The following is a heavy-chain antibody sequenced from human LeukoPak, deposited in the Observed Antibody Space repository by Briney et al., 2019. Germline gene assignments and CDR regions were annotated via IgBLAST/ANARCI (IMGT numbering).Heavy chain of an antibody. Sequence: GSLRLSCAASGFTVSSNYMSWVRQAPGKGLEWVSVIYSGGSTYYADSVKGRFTISRDNSKNTLYLQMNSLRAEDTAVYYCAREPNDFWSGSPHNGMDVWGQGTTVTVSS. J-gene: IGHJ6*02. V-gene: IGHV3-53*01. D-gene: IGHD3-3*01. CDR3: AREPNDFWSGSPHNGMDV. CDR2: IYSGGST. CDR1: GFTVSSNY.